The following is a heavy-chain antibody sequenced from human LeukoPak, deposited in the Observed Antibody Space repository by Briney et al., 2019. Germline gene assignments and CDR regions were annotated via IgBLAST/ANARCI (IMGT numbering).Heavy chain of an antibody. D-gene: IGHD6-13*01. CDR3: ASQSIAAAGAVDY. J-gene: IGHJ4*02. V-gene: IGHV1-3*01. CDR1: GYSFTSYW. Sequence: GESLKISCKGSGYSFTSYWIGWVRQAPGQRLEWMGWINAGNGNTKYSQKFQGRVTITRDTSASTAYMELSSLRSEDTAVYYCASQSIAAAGAVDYWGQGTLVTVSS. CDR2: INAGNGNT.